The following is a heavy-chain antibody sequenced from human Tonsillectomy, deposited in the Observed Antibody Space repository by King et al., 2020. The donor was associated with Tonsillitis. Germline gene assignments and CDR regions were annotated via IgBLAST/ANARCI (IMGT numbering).Heavy chain of an antibody. V-gene: IGHV4-34*01. D-gene: IGHD2-15*01. CDR2: INHSGST. CDR3: AGGDCSGGRCHRWAFDI. CDR1: GGSFSAYY. J-gene: IGHJ3*02. Sequence: VQLQQWGAGLLKPSETLSLTCAVYGGSFSAYYWSWIRQPPGRGLEWIGEINHSGSTNYNPSLKSRATVSVDTSKKQFSLNLSSVTAADTALYYCAGGDCSGGRCHRWAFDIWGHETMVTVSS.